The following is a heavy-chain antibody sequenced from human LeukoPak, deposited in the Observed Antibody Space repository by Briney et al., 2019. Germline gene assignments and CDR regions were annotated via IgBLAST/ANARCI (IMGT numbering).Heavy chain of an antibody. J-gene: IGHJ6*02. CDR2: IYYSGTT. V-gene: IGHV4-59*12. D-gene: IGHD4-17*01. CDR1: GGSISDYY. Sequence: PSETLSLTCTVSGGSISDYYWSWIRQSPGKGLEWIGYIYYSGTTNYNPSLKSRVTISVDTSRNQFSLQLSSVTAADTAVYYCARDGHQTTVPEGMDVWGQGTTVIVSS. CDR3: ARDGHQTTVPEGMDV.